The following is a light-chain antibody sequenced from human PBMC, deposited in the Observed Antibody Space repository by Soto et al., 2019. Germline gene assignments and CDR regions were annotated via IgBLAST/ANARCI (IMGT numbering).Light chain of an antibody. CDR3: HQYGSSPPYT. Sequence: ELVLTQSQATLSLSPGERATLSCRASRSFASSYLAWYQHKPGQAPRLLIYPAPSRATGIPDRFIGSGSATDFTLIIIRMQPDDSAVYYCHQYGSSPPYTFGQGTKLEIK. V-gene: IGKV3-20*01. CDR2: PAP. CDR1: RSFASSY. J-gene: IGKJ2*01.